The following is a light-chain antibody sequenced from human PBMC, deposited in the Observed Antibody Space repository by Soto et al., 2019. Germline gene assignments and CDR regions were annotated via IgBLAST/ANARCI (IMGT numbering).Light chain of an antibody. CDR2: WAS. J-gene: IGKJ2*01. CDR3: QQYLSIPYT. Sequence: DIVMTQSPDSLPVSLGERATINCKSSQTILYSSDNKNYLAWYQQKPGQPPKLLIYWASTRESGVPDRFSGSGSGTDFTLTISSLQAEDVAVYYCQQYLSIPYTFGQGTKLDIK. CDR1: QTILYSSDNKNY. V-gene: IGKV4-1*01.